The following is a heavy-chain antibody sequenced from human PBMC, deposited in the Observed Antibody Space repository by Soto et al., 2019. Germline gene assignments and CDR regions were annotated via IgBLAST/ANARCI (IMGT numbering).Heavy chain of an antibody. CDR3: ARDRPTYYYDSSGYYSTQAFDY. J-gene: IGHJ4*02. D-gene: IGHD3-22*01. CDR2: INPNSGGT. Sequence: GASVKVSCKASGYTFTGYYMHWVRQAPGQGLEWMGWINPNSGGTNYAQKFQGWVTITRDTSASTAYMELSSLRSEDTAVYYCARDRPTYYYDSSGYYSTQAFDYWGQGTQVTVSS. V-gene: IGHV1-2*04. CDR1: GYTFTGYY.